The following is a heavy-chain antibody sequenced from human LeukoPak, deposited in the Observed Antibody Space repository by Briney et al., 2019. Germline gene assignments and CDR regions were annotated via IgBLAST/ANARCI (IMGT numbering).Heavy chain of an antibody. J-gene: IGHJ4*02. D-gene: IGHD6-13*01. Sequence: PGGSLRLSCAASGFTFDDYAMHWVRQAPGKGLEWVSGISWNSGSIGYADSVKGRFTISRDNAKNSLYLQMNSLRAEDTALYYRATGYSSSWYGANWGQGTLVTVSS. CDR1: GFTFDDYA. V-gene: IGHV3-9*01. CDR3: ATGYSSSWYGAN. CDR2: ISWNSGSI.